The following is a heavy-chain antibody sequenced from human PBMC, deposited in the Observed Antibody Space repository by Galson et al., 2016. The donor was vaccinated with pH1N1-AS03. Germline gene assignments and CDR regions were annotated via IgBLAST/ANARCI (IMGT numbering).Heavy chain of an antibody. Sequence: GIMYPANSDIRYSPSFQGQVTISADTSINTVFLEWNSLRASDTAIYYCARRVSLTGREFDSWGRGTQVTVSS. J-gene: IGHJ5*01. V-gene: IGHV5-51*01. CDR3: ARRVSLTGREFDS. CDR2: MYPANSDI. D-gene: IGHD3-9*01.